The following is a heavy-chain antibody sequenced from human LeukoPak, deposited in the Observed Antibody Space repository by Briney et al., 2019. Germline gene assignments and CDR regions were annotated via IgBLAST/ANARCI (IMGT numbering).Heavy chain of an antibody. J-gene: IGHJ4*02. CDR3: AKNPGGYDYRFDY. V-gene: IGHV3-23*01. Sequence: GGSLRLSCAASGFTFSSYAMSWVRQAPGKGLEWVSTISGSGGSTYYADSVKGRFTISRDNSKNTLYLQMNSLRAEDTAVYYCAKNPGGYDYRFDYWGQGTLVTVSS. CDR2: ISGSGGST. D-gene: IGHD5-12*01. CDR1: GFTFSSYA.